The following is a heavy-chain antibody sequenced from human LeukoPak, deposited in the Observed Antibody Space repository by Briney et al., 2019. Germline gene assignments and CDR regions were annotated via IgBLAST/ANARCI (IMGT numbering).Heavy chain of an antibody. CDR2: IFYSGNT. CDR1: GGSVSTNNY. Sequence: SETLSLTCTVSGGSVSTNNYWGWIRQPPGKGLEWIGSIFYSGNTYYNPSLKSRVTISVDTSKNQFSLRLTSVTAADTAVYYCARRRLGASPFDYWGQGTLVTVS. CDR3: ARRRLGASPFDY. V-gene: IGHV4-39*01. J-gene: IGHJ4*02. D-gene: IGHD3-16*01.